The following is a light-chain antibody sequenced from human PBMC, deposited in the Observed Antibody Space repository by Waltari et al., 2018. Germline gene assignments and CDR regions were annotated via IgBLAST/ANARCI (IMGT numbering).Light chain of an antibody. J-gene: IGLJ1*01. CDR2: EVT. Sequence: QSALTQPASVPGSPGQSITISCSGTDSDVGAYDFVSWYQQHPGKAPHLIIYEVTTRPSGISNRFSASKSGNTASLTISGLQAEDEADYYCSSYTTSSAPGVFGTGTRVTVL. V-gene: IGLV2-14*01. CDR1: DSDVGAYDF. CDR3: SSYTTSSAPGV.